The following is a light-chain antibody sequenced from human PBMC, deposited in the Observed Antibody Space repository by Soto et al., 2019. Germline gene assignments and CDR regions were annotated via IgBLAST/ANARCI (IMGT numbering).Light chain of an antibody. J-gene: IGKJ4*01. CDR1: QSVSGN. CDR3: QQYNNWPPLT. Sequence: EIVMTQSPATLSVSPGERATLSCRASQSVSGNLAWYQQKTGQAPSLLIYGASTRATGIPARFSGSGSGTEFTLTISSLQSEDFAVYYCQQYNNWPPLTFGGGTKVEIK. CDR2: GAS. V-gene: IGKV3-15*01.